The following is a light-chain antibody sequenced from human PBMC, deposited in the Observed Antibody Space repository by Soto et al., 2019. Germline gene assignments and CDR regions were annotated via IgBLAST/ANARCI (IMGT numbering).Light chain of an antibody. Sequence: DIQMTQSPSTLSASVGDRVTITCRASQSISSWLAWYQQKPGKAPNLLIYDASSLKSGVPSRFSGSGSGTEFTLTIGSLQPDDFTTYYCQQYDGYPWTFGPGTKVDIK. J-gene: IGKJ1*01. CDR2: DAS. CDR3: QQYDGYPWT. CDR1: QSISSW. V-gene: IGKV1-5*01.